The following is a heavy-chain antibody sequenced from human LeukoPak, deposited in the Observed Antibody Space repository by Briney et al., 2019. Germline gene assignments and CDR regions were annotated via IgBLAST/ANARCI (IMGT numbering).Heavy chain of an antibody. J-gene: IGHJ5*02. CDR2: IKQDGSEK. D-gene: IGHD3-10*01. Sequence: GSLRLSCAASGFTFSSYWMSWVRQAPGKGLEWVANIKQDGSEKYYADSVKGRFTISRDNSKNTLYLQMNSLRAEDTAVYYCAKGIRGVESFDPWGQGTLVTVSS. V-gene: IGHV3-7*01. CDR3: AKGIRGVESFDP. CDR1: GFTFSSYW.